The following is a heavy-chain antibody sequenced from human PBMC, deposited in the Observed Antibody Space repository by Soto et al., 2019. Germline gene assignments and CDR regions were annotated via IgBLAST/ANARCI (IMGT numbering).Heavy chain of an antibody. Sequence: EVQLVESGGGLVKPGGSLRLSCVGSGFTFNSYSVNWVRQAPGKGLEWVAAISGTSTYIHHADSVKGRFTISRDNAKNSLYLQMNSLRVEDTAVYYCARDFTLCGDLDCWGQGTLVTVSS. V-gene: IGHV3-21*01. CDR1: GFTFNSYS. CDR2: ISGTSTYI. D-gene: IGHD2-21*01. CDR3: ARDFTLCGDLDC. J-gene: IGHJ4*02.